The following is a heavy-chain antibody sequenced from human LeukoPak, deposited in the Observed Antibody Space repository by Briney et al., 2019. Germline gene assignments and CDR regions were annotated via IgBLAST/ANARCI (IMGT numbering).Heavy chain of an antibody. CDR3: ARGSTVTTPTYYYYGMDV. Sequence: PSETLSLTCTVSGGSISSYYWSWIRQPPGKGLEWIGYIYYSGSTNYNPSLKSRVTISVDTSKNQFSLKLSSVTAADTAVYYCARGSTVTTPTYYYYGMDVWGQGTTVTVSS. D-gene: IGHD4-17*01. J-gene: IGHJ6*02. CDR2: IYYSGST. CDR1: GGSISSYY. V-gene: IGHV4-59*01.